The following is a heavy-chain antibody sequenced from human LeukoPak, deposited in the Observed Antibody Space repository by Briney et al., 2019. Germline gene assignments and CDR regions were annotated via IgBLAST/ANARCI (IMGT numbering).Heavy chain of an antibody. CDR3: ARQSSSGWYVYYYYMDV. V-gene: IGHV4-34*12. CDR2: IIQSGST. J-gene: IGHJ6*03. Sequence: SETLSLTCAIYGGSFSGYYWSWLRQPPGKGLEWIGEIIQSGSTNYNPSLKSRVTISVDTSKNQFSLKLSSVTAADTAVYYCARQSSSGWYVYYYYMDVWGKGTTVTVSS. D-gene: IGHD6-19*01. CDR1: GGSFSGYY.